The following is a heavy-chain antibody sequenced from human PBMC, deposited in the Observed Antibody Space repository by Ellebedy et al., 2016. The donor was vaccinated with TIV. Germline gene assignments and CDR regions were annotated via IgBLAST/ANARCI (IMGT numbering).Heavy chain of an antibody. Sequence: GESLKISXAASGFTFSDYAMTWVRQAPGKGLEWVSNISGSGIKNPYYADSVKGRFTISRDNSKTTLNLQMNSLRAEDTAVYYCAKDRYSDRGRYFTDWGQGTLVTVSS. CDR3: AKDRYSDRGRYFTD. J-gene: IGHJ4*02. V-gene: IGHV3-23*01. D-gene: IGHD4-17*01. CDR2: ISGSGIKNP. CDR1: GFTFSDYA.